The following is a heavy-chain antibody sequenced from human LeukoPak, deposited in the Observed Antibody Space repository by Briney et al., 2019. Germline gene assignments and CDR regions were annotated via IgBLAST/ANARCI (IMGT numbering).Heavy chain of an antibody. CDR3: AREGGGRSGWYWGYFDY. J-gene: IGHJ4*02. CDR2: VSGSGGST. CDR1: GFTFSSYA. V-gene: IGHV3-23*01. D-gene: IGHD6-19*01. Sequence: GGSLRLSCAASGFTFSSYAMSWVRQAPGKGLEWVSAVSGSGGSTYYADAVKGRFTISRDNSKITLYLQMNSLRAEDTAVYDCAREGGGRSGWYWGYFDYWGQGTLVTVSS.